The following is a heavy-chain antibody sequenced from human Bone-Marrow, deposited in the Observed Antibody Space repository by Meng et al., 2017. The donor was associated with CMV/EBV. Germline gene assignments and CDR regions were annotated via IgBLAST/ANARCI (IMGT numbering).Heavy chain of an antibody. CDR2: INHSGST. CDR3: ATVSPNYYGSGSPPVATALFDS. D-gene: IGHD3-10*01. CDR1: GGSFSGYY. J-gene: IGHJ4*02. Sequence: GSMRLSCAVYGGSFSGYYWSWIRQPPGKGLEWIGEINHSGSTNYNPSLTRRVTISVDTSKNQFSLKRISVTSADTAVYSCATVSPNYYGSGSPPVATALFDSCGQGTLVTASS. V-gene: IGHV4-34*01.